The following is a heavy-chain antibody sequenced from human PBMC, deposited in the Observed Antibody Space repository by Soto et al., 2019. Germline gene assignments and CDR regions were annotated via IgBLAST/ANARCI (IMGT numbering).Heavy chain of an antibody. CDR2: ISYDGSNK. Sequence: GGSLRLSCAASGFTFSSYGMHWVRQAPGKGLEWVAVISYDGSNKYYADSVKGRFTISRDNSKNTLYLQMNSLRAEDTAVYYFAKEKYHGVDVFDIWGQGTLVT. CDR3: AKEKYHGVDVFDI. CDR1: GFTFSSYG. J-gene: IGHJ3*02. D-gene: IGHD2-2*01. V-gene: IGHV3-30*18.